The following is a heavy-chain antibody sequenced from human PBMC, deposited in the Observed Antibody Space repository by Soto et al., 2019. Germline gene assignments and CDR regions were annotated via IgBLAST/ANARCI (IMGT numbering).Heavy chain of an antibody. V-gene: IGHV2-5*02. Sequence: SGPTLVNPTQTLTLTCTFSGFSLSLRTSAVGVGWIRQPPGKALEWLALIYWDDDKRYSPSLKSRLTITKDTSKDQVVLTMTNMDLVDTATYYCAHHPYYGLGSYSFDYWGQGTLVTVSS. D-gene: IGHD3-10*01. CDR3: AHHPYYGLGSYSFDY. CDR2: IYWDDDK. CDR1: GFSLSLRTSAVG. J-gene: IGHJ4*02.